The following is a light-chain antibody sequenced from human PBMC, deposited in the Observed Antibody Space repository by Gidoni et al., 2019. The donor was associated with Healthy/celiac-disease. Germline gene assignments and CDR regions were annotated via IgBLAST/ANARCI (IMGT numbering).Light chain of an antibody. CDR2: EVS. CDR3: SSYAGSNNWV. Sequence: QSALTQPPSASGSLGQSVTIPCTGTSSDVGGYHYVSWYQQHPGKAPKLMTYEVSKRPSGAPDRFSGSKSGNMASLTVSGLQAEDEADYYCSSYAGSNNWVFGGGTKLTVL. J-gene: IGLJ3*02. CDR1: SSDVGGYHY. V-gene: IGLV2-8*01.